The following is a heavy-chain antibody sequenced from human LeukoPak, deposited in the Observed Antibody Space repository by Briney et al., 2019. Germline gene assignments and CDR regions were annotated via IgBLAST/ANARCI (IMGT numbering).Heavy chain of an antibody. CDR3: AKSRRDGYNYFDY. CDR1: GFTFSSYG. J-gene: IGHJ4*02. V-gene: IGHV3-33*06. CDR2: IWYDGSNK. D-gene: IGHD5-24*01. Sequence: GGSLRLSCAASGFTFSSYGMHWVRQAPGKGLEWVAVIWYDGSNKYYADSVKGRFTISRDNSKNTLYLQMNSLRAEDTAVYYCAKSRRDGYNYFDYWSQGTLVTVSS.